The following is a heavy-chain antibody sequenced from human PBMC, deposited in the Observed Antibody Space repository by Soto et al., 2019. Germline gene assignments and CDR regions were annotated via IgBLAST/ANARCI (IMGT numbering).Heavy chain of an antibody. J-gene: IGHJ6*02. CDR2: ISYDGSNK. Sequence: GGSLRLSCAASGFTFSSYAMHWVRQAPGKGLEWVAVISYDGSNKYYADSVKGRFTISRDNSKNTLYLQMNSLRAEDTAVYYCARTGPTPTAPEKYQLLRFYYYGMDVWGQGTTVTVSS. CDR1: GFTFSSYA. D-gene: IGHD2-2*01. CDR3: ARTGPTPTAPEKYQLLRFYYYGMDV. V-gene: IGHV3-30-3*01.